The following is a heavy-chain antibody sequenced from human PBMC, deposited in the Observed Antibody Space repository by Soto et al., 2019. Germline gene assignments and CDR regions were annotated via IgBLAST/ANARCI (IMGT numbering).Heavy chain of an antibody. CDR2: VHSGGDDV. CDR1: GLTFRNYE. D-gene: IGHD1-7*01. J-gene: IGHJ4*02. V-gene: IGHV3-48*03. Sequence: GGSLRLSCADSGLTFRNYEMHWVRQDTGKGLEWLSCVHSGGDDVFYADSVKGRFTISRDNTKNSLYLQMSSLRAADTALYYCAKNQERELSRVIDFWGQGTRVTVSS. CDR3: AKNQERELSRVIDF.